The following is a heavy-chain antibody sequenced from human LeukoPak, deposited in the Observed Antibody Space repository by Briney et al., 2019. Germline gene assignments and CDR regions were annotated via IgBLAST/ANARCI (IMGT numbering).Heavy chain of an antibody. V-gene: IGHV1-8*01. J-gene: IGHJ6*02. Sequence: GASVKVSCKASGYTFTSYDINWVRPATGQGLEWMGWMNPNSGNTGYAQKFQGRVTMTRNTSISTAYMELSSLRSEDTAVYYCARGIDCSSTSCYSGYYYGMDVWGQGTTVTVS. CDR2: MNPNSGNT. CDR1: GYTFTSYD. D-gene: IGHD2-2*01. CDR3: ARGIDCSSTSCYSGYYYGMDV.